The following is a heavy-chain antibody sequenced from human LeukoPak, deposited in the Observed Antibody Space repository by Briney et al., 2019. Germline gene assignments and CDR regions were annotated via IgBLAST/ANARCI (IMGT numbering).Heavy chain of an antibody. D-gene: IGHD5-12*01. CDR3: ARDEAATIKY. CDR2: IRYDGSNK. V-gene: IGHV3-30*02. Sequence: PGGSLRLSCAASGFTFSSYGMHWVRQAPGKGLEWVAFIRYDGSNKYYADSVKGRFTISRDNSKNTLYLQMNSLRAEDTAVYYCARDEAATIKYWGQGTLVTVS. J-gene: IGHJ4*02. CDR1: GFTFSSYG.